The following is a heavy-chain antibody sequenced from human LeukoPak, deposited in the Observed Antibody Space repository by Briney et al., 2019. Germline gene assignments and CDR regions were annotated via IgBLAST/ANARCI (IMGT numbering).Heavy chain of an antibody. CDR3: ARHSSSWYYFDY. D-gene: IGHD6-13*01. CDR1: GYSFNTYW. V-gene: IGHV5-51*01. Sequence: GESLKISCKGSGYSFNTYWIAWVRQMPGKGLEWMGIIYPGDSDTKYSPSFQGQDTISADNSISTAYLQWSSLKASDTAMYYCARHSSSWYYFDYWGQGTLVTVSS. J-gene: IGHJ4*02. CDR2: IYPGDSDT.